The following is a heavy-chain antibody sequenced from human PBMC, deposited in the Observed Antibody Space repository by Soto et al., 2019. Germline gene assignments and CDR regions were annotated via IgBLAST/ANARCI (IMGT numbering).Heavy chain of an antibody. CDR2: IIPIFGTA. D-gene: IGHD3-22*01. CDR1: GGTFSSYA. J-gene: IGHJ3*02. CDR3: ARVLDSSGFDDAFDI. V-gene: IGHV1-69*01. Sequence: QVQLVQSGAEVKKPGSSVKVSCKASGGTFSSYAISWVRQAPGQGLEWMGGIIPIFGTANYAQKFQGRVKIPADESTSTAYMELSSLRSEDTAVYYCARVLDSSGFDDAFDIWGQGTMVTVSS.